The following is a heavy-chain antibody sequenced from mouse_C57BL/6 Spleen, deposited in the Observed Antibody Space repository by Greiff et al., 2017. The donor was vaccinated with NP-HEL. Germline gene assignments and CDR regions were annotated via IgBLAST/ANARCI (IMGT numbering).Heavy chain of an antibody. CDR1: GFTFTDYY. V-gene: IGHV7-3*01. CDR2: IRNKANGYTT. Sequence: EVMLVESGGGLVQPGGSLSLSCAASGFTFTDYYMSWVRQPPGKALEWLGFIRNKANGYTTEYSASVKGRFTISRDNSQSILYLQMNALRAEDSATYYCARLGEIYYDYDDAMDYWGQGTSVTVSS. CDR3: ARLGEIYYDYDDAMDY. J-gene: IGHJ4*01. D-gene: IGHD2-4*01.